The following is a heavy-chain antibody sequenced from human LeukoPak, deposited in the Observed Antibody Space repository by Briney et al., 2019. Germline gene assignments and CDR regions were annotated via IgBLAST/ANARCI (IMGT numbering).Heavy chain of an antibody. D-gene: IGHD3-22*01. J-gene: IGHJ4*02. CDR2: IYYSGST. V-gene: IGHV4-39*01. CDR1: GGSISSSSYY. Sequence: SETLSLTCTVSGGSISSSSYYWGWIRQPPGKGLEWIGSIYYSGSTYYNPSLKSRVTISVDTSKNQFSLKLSSVTAADTAVYYCARRGVIVVVIDYWGQGTLVTVSS. CDR3: ARRGVIVVVIDY.